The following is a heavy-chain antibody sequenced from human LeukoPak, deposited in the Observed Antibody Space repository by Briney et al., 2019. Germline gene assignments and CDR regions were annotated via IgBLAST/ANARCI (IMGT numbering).Heavy chain of an antibody. D-gene: IGHD3-10*01. J-gene: IGHJ4*02. CDR2: ISDSGSST. Sequence: GGSLRLSCAASGFTFSSYAMSWVRQAPGKGLEWVSAISDSGSSTYYTDSVKGRFTISRDNAKNTLYLQMNSLRAEDTAVYYCAKDLGVRGVLDYWGQGTLVTVSS. V-gene: IGHV3-23*01. CDR3: AKDLGVRGVLDY. CDR1: GFTFSSYA.